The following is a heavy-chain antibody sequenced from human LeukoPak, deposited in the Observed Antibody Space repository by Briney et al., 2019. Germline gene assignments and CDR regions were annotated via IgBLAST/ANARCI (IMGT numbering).Heavy chain of an antibody. V-gene: IGHV3-30*19. CDR2: ISFDGSNK. D-gene: IGHD3-16*01. J-gene: IGHJ5*02. CDR1: GFTFSSYG. CDR3: AREELGSSLGFDP. Sequence: GGSLRLSCAASGFTFSSYGMHWVRQPPGKGLEWVAVISFDGSNKYYADSVKGRFTISRDNSKNTLYLQMNSLRAEDTAVYYCAREELGSSLGFDPWGQGTLVTVSS.